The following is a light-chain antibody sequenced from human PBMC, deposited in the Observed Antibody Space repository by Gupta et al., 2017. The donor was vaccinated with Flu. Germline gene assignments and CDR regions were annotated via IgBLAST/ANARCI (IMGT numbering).Light chain of an antibody. CDR3: CSYTGSFTWV. Sequence: TNADVGAYNYVSWFQRHPGKAPKFMIYHVSQRPSGVPDRFSGSKSGNTASLTISGLQAEDEAHYYCCSYTGSFTWVFGGGTKLTVL. J-gene: IGLJ3*02. V-gene: IGLV2-11*03. CDR1: NADVGAYNY. CDR2: HVS.